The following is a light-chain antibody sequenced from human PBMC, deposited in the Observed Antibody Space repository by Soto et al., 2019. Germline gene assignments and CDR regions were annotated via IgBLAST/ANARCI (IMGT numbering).Light chain of an antibody. CDR1: SSDIGGFNY. CDR3: SSFTSSGALYV. CDR2: DVS. V-gene: IGLV2-14*03. Sequence: QSALTQPASVSGSPGQSITISCTGTSSDIGGFNYVSWYLQHPGKAPKLMIYDVSNRPSGVSNRFSGSKSGNTASLTISGLQAEDEADYYCSSFTSSGALYVFGAGTTVTVL. J-gene: IGLJ1*01.